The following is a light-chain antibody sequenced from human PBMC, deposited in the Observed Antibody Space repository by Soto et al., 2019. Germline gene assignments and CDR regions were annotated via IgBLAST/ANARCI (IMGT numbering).Light chain of an antibody. CDR2: HAS. CDR1: QNIYNN. Sequence: EIVMTQSLATLSVSPGERATLSCRADQNIYNNLAWYQQKPGQAPRLLIYHASSRATGIPARFSGSGSGTDFTLTITSLQSEDFAVYYCQQYNNWPLTFGGGTKVEIK. CDR3: QQYNNWPLT. J-gene: IGKJ4*01. V-gene: IGKV3-15*01.